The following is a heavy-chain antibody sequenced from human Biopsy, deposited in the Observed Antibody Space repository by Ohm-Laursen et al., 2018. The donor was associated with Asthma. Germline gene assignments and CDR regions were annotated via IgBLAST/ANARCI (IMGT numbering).Heavy chain of an antibody. CDR3: ASDFPKDYVRYNFQF. D-gene: IGHD4-17*01. J-gene: IGHJ4*02. V-gene: IGHV1-24*01. Sequence: ASVKVSCKISGYSFTDLSMHWVRQAPGQGLEWMGGHDLEEGGTVNARRFQGRVTMTEDTSTDTAYMELSSLSSDDTAVYYCASDFPKDYVRYNFQFWGQGTLVTVSS. CDR1: GYSFTDLS. CDR2: HDLEEGGT.